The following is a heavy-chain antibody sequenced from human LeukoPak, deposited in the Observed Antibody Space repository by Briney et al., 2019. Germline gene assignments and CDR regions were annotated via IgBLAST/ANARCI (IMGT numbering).Heavy chain of an antibody. CDR3: ARDGGYCSGGSCYSDAFDI. J-gene: IGHJ3*02. CDR1: GFTFSSYA. Sequence: GRSLRLSCAASGFTFSSYAMHWVRQAPGKGLEWMAVISYDGSNKYYADSVKGRFTISRDNSKNTLYLQMNSLRAEDTAVYYCARDGGYCSGGSCYSDAFDIWGQGTMVTVSS. D-gene: IGHD2-15*01. CDR2: ISYDGSNK. V-gene: IGHV3-30*04.